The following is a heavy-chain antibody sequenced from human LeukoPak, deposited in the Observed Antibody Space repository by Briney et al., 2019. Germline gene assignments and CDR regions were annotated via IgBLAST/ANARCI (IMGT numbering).Heavy chain of an antibody. D-gene: IGHD3-10*02. CDR3: ARDLCWGCFHD. J-gene: IGHJ4*02. CDR2: ITSSGGST. V-gene: IGHV3-23*01. CDR1: GFIFSSCG. Sequence: GGSLRLSCAASGFIFSSCGMTWVRQAPGKGLEWVSAITSSGGSTYYGDSVKGRFTISRDNSRNTLYLQMNSLRVDDTAVYYCARDLCWGCFHDWGQGNLVTVSS.